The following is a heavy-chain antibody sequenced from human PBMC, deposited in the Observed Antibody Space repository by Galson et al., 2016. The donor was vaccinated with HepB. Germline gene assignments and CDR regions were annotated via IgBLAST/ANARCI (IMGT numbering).Heavy chain of an antibody. J-gene: IGHJ4*02. D-gene: IGHD1-1*01. CDR1: GFTFRSYG. V-gene: IGHV3-30*03. CDR3: GKWDWNDPAD. CDR2: ITYHGRNQ. Sequence: SLRVSCAASGFTFRSYGLQWVRQAPGKGPEWLAIITYHGRNQFYADSVKGRFTISRDDSRNSVYLQMDSLREEDTAVYYCGKWDWNDPADWGQGTLVSVSS.